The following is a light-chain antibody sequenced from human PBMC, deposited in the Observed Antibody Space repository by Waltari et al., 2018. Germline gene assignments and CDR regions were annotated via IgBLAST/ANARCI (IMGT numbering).Light chain of an antibody. CDR2: EVS. CDR1: RSNVGSHDF. CDR3: SSYGGINNSPYV. V-gene: IGLV2-8*01. J-gene: IGLJ1*01. Sequence: QSALTQPPSASGSPGQSVTISCTGTRSNVGSHDFVSWYQQFPGKAPKLIIWEVSRRPSGVPDRFSGSKSGNTASLTVSGLQAEDEADYYCSSYGGINNSPYVFGTGTKVTV.